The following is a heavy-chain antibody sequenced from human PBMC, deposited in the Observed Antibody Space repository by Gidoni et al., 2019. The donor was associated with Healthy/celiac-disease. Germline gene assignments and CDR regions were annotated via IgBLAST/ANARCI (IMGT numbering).Heavy chain of an antibody. CDR2: ISWNSGSI. Sequence: EVQLVESGGGLVQPGRSLRLSCAASGFTFDDSAMHWVRQAPGKGLEWVSGISWNSGSIGYADSVKGRFTISRDNAKNSLYLQMNSLRAEDTALYYCATGGYYYDSSGYYLDYWGQGTLVTVSS. D-gene: IGHD3-22*01. J-gene: IGHJ4*02. V-gene: IGHV3-9*01. CDR1: GFTFDDSA. CDR3: ATGGYYYDSSGYYLDY.